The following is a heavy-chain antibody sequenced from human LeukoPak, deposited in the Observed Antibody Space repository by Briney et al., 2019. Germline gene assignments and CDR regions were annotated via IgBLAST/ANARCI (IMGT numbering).Heavy chain of an antibody. J-gene: IGHJ4*02. CDR2: ISSSSSTI. CDR3: AKDVGGLITARRGFDY. V-gene: IGHV3-48*01. CDR1: GFTFSSYS. D-gene: IGHD6-6*01. Sequence: PGGSLRLSCAASGFTFSSYSMNWVRQAPGKGLEWVSYISSSSSTIYYADSVKGRFTISRDNAKNSLYLQMNSLRAEDTAVYYCAKDVGGLITARRGFDYWGQRTLVTVSS.